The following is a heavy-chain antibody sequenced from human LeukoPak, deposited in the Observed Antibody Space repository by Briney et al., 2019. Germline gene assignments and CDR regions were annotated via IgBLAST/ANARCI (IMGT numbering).Heavy chain of an antibody. CDR1: GGSISSSSYH. J-gene: IGHJ6*03. CDR3: ARRWFGGNARLTPGRYYMDV. D-gene: IGHD3-10*01. V-gene: IGHV4-39*07. Sequence: SETLSLTCTVSGGSISSSSYHWGWIRQPPGKGLEWIGSIYYSGSTYYNPSLKSRVTISVDTSKNQFSLKLSSVTAADTAVYYCARRWFGGNARLTPGRYYMDVWGKGTTVTISS. CDR2: IYYSGST.